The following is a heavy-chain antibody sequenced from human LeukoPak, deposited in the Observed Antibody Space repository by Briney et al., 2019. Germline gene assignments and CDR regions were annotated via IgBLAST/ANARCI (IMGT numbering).Heavy chain of an antibody. D-gene: IGHD5-24*01. CDR1: RYSFTNYW. J-gene: IGHJ4*02. CDR2: IYPADSDT. CDR3: ARLPSDGYNRFDY. Sequence: GESLKISCKGSRYSFTNYWIGWVRQMPGKGLEWMGIIYPADSDTRYSPSFQGQVTISADKSISTAYLQWSSLKASDTAIYYCARLPSDGYNRFDYWGQGTLVTVSS. V-gene: IGHV5-51*01.